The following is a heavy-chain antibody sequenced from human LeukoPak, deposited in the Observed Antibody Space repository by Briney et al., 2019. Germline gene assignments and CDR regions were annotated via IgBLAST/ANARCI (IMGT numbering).Heavy chain of an antibody. D-gene: IGHD5-24*01. CDR3: ARDSGGPYDGYVNYFDY. CDR1: GGSISSSNW. Sequence: SETLSLTCAVSGGSISSSNWWSWVRQPPGQGLEWIGEIYHSGSTNYNPSLKSRVTISVDKSKNQFSLKLSSVTAADTAVYYCARDSGGPYDGYVNYFDYWGQGTLVTVSS. V-gene: IGHV4-4*02. CDR2: IYHSGST. J-gene: IGHJ4*02.